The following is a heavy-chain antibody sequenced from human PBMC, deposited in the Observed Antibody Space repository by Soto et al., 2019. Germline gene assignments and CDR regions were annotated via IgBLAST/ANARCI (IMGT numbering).Heavy chain of an antibody. J-gene: IGHJ5*02. V-gene: IGHV3-53*02. CDR1: GFTVSNNY. CDR2: IYSGGST. CDR3: ARVMVAILSWFDP. Sequence: EVQLVETGGGLIQPGGSLRLSCAASGFTVSNNYMSWVRQAPGKGLEWVSVIYSGGSTYYADSVKGRFTISRDNSKNTLYLQMNSLRAEDTAVYYCARVMVAILSWFDPWGQGTLVNVSS. D-gene: IGHD2-21*01.